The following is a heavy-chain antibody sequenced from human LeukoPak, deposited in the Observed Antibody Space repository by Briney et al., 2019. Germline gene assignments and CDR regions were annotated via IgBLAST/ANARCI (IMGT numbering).Heavy chain of an antibody. J-gene: IGHJ4*02. V-gene: IGHV3-74*01. CDR3: ARASVDSSGYYTAIDY. D-gene: IGHD3-22*01. CDR2: INSDGSNT. CDR1: GFIFDDYA. Sequence: GGSLRLSCAASGFIFDDYAMHWVRQAPGKGLVWVSGINSDGSNTHYADSVKGRFTISRDNAKNTLYLQMNSLRAEDTAMYYCARASVDSSGYYTAIDYWGQGTLVTVSS.